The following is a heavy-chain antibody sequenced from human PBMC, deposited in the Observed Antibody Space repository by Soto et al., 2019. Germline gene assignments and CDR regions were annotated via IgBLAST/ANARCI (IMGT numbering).Heavy chain of an antibody. CDR1: GDSFTTFW. D-gene: IGHD5-18*01. V-gene: IGHV5-10-1*01. CDR2: IDPSDSYT. J-gene: IGHJ4*02. CDR3: ASQAGIQPQPIDY. Sequence: LGESLKISCKGSGDSFTTFWFTWVRQKPGKGLEWMGNIDPSDSYTNYSPSFQGHVTISADKSISTAYLQWSSLEASDTAMYYCASQAGIQPQPIDYWGQGTLVTVPQ.